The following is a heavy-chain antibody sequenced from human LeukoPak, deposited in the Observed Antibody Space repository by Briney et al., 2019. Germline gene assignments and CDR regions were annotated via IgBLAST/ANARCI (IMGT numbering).Heavy chain of an antibody. Sequence: PSETLSLTCTVSGGSISTYYWNWIRQPPGKGLEWIGYIYYSGSTNYNPSLKSRVTISVDTSKNHFSLKLSSVTAVDTAVYYCARQGDNDYGDYGSEFDAFDIWGQGTMVTVSS. CDR1: GGSISTYY. V-gene: IGHV4-59*08. CDR2: IYYSGST. CDR3: ARQGDNDYGDYGSEFDAFDI. J-gene: IGHJ3*02. D-gene: IGHD4-17*01.